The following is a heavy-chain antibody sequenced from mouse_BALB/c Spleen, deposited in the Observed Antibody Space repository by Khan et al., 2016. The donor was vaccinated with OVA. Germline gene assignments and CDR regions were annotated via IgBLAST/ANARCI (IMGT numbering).Heavy chain of an antibody. D-gene: IGHD2-10*01. CDR1: GYTFTNYW. CDR2: IYPGDGRV. Sequence: QVQLQQPGAGLVKPGASVKLSCKASGYTFTNYWVHWVKQGPGQGLEWIGEIYPGDGRVNYNEKFKNKASLTVDRSSSTAYMQLSSLTSEDSAVYYCARNAYFGNYFDYWGQGTTLTVSS. V-gene: IGHV1S81*02. J-gene: IGHJ2*01. CDR3: ARNAYFGNYFDY.